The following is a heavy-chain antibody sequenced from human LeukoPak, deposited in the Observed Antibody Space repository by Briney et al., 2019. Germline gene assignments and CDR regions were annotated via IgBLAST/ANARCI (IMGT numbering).Heavy chain of an antibody. CDR1: GYTFTSYY. Sequence: ASVKVSCKASGYTFTSYYMHWVRQAPGQGLEWMGIINPSGGSTSYAQKFQDRLTITRDPSANTAYMELSSLRSDDTAVYYCARVRSIGWYFDYWGQGTLVTVSS. CDR3: ARVRSIGWYFDY. J-gene: IGHJ4*02. D-gene: IGHD6-19*01. CDR2: INPSGGST. V-gene: IGHV1-46*01.